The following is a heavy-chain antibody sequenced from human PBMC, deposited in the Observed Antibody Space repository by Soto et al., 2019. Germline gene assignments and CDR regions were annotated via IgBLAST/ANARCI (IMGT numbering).Heavy chain of an antibody. Sequence: ASVKVSCKASGYSFSSHAITWVRQAPGQGLEWMGGIIPVFGTPSYAQKFQGRVTISADKSTNTSSLELRSLRSEDTAVYYCARGGALSTSWYWGDGLDSWGQGTQVTVSS. V-gene: IGHV1-69*06. J-gene: IGHJ4*02. D-gene: IGHD6-13*01. CDR1: GYSFSSHA. CDR2: IIPVFGTP. CDR3: ARGGALSTSWYWGDGLDS.